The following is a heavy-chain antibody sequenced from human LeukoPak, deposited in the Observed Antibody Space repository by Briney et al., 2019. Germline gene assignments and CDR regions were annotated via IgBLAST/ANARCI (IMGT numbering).Heavy chain of an antibody. CDR1: GFTFSSYG. CDR3: AELGITMIGGV. V-gene: IGHV3-30*02. D-gene: IGHD3-10*02. J-gene: IGHJ6*04. Sequence: GGSLRLSCAASGFTFSSYGMHWVRQAPGKGLEWVAFIRYDGSNKDYADSVKGRFTISRDNSKNTLYLQMNSLRAEDTAVYYCAELGITMIGGVWGKGTTVTISS. CDR2: IRYDGSNK.